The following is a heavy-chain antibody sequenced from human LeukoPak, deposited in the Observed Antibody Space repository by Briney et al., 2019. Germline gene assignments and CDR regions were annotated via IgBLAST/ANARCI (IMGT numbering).Heavy chain of an antibody. V-gene: IGHV3-66*01. D-gene: IGHD3-9*01. CDR3: ASTNISPSYYDILTGYYRGQYYYYYMDV. CDR1: GFTVSSNY. J-gene: IGHJ6*03. CDR2: IYSGGST. Sequence: GGSLRLSCAASGFTVSSNYMSWVRQAPGKGLEWVSVIYSGGSTYYADSVKGRFTISRDNSKNTLYLQMNSLRAEDTAVYYCASTNISPSYYDILTGYYRGQYYYYYMDVWGKGTTVTISS.